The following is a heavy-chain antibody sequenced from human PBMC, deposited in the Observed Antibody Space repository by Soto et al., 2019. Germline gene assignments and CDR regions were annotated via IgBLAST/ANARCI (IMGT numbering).Heavy chain of an antibody. Sequence: GESLKISCKGSGYSFTSYWISWVRQMPGKGLEWMGRIDPSDSYTNYSPSFQGHVTISADKSISTAYLQWSSLKASDTAMYYCARRGIAVAAYYYYGMDVWGKGTTVTVS. D-gene: IGHD6-19*01. V-gene: IGHV5-10-1*01. CDR3: ARRGIAVAAYYYYGMDV. CDR2: IDPSDSYT. J-gene: IGHJ6*04. CDR1: GYSFTSYW.